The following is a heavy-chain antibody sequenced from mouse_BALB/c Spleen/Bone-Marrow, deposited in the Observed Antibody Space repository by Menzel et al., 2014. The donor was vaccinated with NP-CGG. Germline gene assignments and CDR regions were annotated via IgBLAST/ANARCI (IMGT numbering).Heavy chain of an antibody. CDR1: GFTFTDYY. D-gene: IGHD2-14*01. Sequence: EVKVVESGGGLVQPGGSLRLSCATSGFTFTDYYMSWVRQPPGKALEWLGFIRNKANGYTTEYSASVKGRLTISRDNSQSILFLQMNTLRAEDSATYYCARDRRYDLAWFAYWGQGTLVTVSA. J-gene: IGHJ3*01. CDR2: IRNKANGYTT. V-gene: IGHV7-3*02. CDR3: ARDRRYDLAWFAY.